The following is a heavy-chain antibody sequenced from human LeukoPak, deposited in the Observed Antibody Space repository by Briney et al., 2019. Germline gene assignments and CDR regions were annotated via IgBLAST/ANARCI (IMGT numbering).Heavy chain of an antibody. CDR3: AKGNWGGEYIFDY. CDR1: GGSISSSSYY. CDR2: IYYSGST. D-gene: IGHD7-27*01. V-gene: IGHV4-39*01. J-gene: IGHJ4*02. Sequence: SETLSLTCTVSGGSISSSSYYWGWIRQPPGKGLEWIGSIYYSGSTYYKPSLKSRLTISVDTSKNQFSLKVSSVTAADTAVYYCAKGNWGGEYIFDYWGQGTLVTVSS.